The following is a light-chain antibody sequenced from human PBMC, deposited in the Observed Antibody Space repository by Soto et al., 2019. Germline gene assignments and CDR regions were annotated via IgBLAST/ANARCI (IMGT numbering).Light chain of an antibody. Sequence: QSALTQPPSASGSPGQSVTISCTGTSSNVGAYNYVSWYQQHPGKAPKLMIYEVSKRPSGVPDRFSGSKSGNTASLTVSGLQAEDEADYYCGTWDSSLSIFVFGTGTKLTVL. J-gene: IGLJ1*01. CDR2: EVS. CDR1: SSNVGAYNY. V-gene: IGLV2-8*01. CDR3: GTWDSSLSIFV.